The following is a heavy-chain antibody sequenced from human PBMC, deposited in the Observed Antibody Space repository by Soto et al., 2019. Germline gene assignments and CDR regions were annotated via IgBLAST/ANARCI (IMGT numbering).Heavy chain of an antibody. CDR1: SGSFSGYY. CDR2: ITHGGST. CDR3: ARGRLFLTPSGLAITYFDY. D-gene: IGHD3-3*01. Sequence: QVQLQQWGAGLLKPSETLSLTCAVYSGSFSGYYYSWIRQPPGKGLEWIGEITHGGSTTYSPSLMSPVTMSLDTSKYQSSLKMTSVTAADTAVYYCARGRLFLTPSGLAITYFDYWGQGSLVSVSS. V-gene: IGHV4-34*01. J-gene: IGHJ4*02.